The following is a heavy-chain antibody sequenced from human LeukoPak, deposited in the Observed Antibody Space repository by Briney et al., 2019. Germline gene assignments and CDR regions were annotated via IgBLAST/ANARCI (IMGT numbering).Heavy chain of an antibody. CDR1: GFTFSSYG. J-gene: IGHJ6*02. CDR2: ISSSSSTI. CDR3: ARVYGSGPIGYGMDV. V-gene: IGHV3-48*04. D-gene: IGHD3-10*01. Sequence: GGSLRLSWAASGFTFSSYGMNWVPQAPGKGLEWVSYISSSSSTIYYADSVKGRFTISRDNAKNSLYLQMNSLRAEDTAVYYCARVYGSGPIGYGMDVWGQGTTVTVSS.